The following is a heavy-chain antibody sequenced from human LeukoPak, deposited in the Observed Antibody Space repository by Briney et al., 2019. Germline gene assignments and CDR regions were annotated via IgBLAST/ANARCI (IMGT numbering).Heavy chain of an antibody. CDR2: MKQDGSEQ. Sequence: GGSLRLSCAASGFTFSSYAMSWVRQAPGKGLEWVANMKQDGSEQYYVDSMKGRFTISRDNAKNSLYLQINSLRAEDTAVYYCAKDILGSGSFSTPDYWGQGTLVTVSS. J-gene: IGHJ4*02. V-gene: IGHV3-7*03. CDR3: AKDILGSGSFSTPDY. CDR1: GFTFSSYA. D-gene: IGHD1-26*01.